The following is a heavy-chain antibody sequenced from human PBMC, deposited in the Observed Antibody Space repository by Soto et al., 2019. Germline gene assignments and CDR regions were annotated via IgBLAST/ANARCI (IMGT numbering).Heavy chain of an antibody. CDR1: EFTFSTYA. CDR2: ISGDGNT. V-gene: IGHV3-23*01. D-gene: IGHD1-26*01. Sequence: EVQLLESGGGLVQPGGSLRLSCAASEFTFSTYAMSWVRQAPWKGLEWVSTISGDGNTHYADSVKGRFTISRDNPKNTLYLQMNSLRGEDTAVYYCARDPGGSFDYWGQGTLVTVSS. CDR3: ARDPGGSFDY. J-gene: IGHJ4*02.